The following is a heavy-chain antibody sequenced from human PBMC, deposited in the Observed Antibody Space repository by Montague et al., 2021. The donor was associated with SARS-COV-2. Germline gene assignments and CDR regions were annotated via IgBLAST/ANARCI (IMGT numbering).Heavy chain of an antibody. V-gene: IGHV3-21*01. CDR3: ARPAAMHAGWSDP. CDR2: ISSSSSYI. Sequence: SLRLSCAASGFTFSSYSMNWVRQAPGKGLEWVSSISSSSSYIYYADSVKGRFTISRDNAKNSLYLQMNSLRAEDTAVYYCARPAAMHAGWSDPWGQGTLVTVSS. D-gene: IGHD2-2*01. J-gene: IGHJ5*02. CDR1: GFTFSSYS.